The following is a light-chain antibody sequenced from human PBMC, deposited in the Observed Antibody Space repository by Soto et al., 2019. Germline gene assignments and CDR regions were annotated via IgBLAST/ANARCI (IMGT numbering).Light chain of an antibody. CDR3: QQFSSYPLT. Sequence: PGDRVTVTCRASQGIGTYLVWYQQKSGKAPTVLIYASSSRATGIPDRFSGGGSGTDFTLTISRLEPEDFAVYYCQQFSSYPLTFGGGTKVDI. CDR2: ASS. J-gene: IGKJ4*01. CDR1: QGIGTY. V-gene: IGKV3-20*01.